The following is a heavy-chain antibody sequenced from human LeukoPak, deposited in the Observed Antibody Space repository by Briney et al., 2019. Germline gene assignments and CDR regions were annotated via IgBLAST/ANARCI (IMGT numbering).Heavy chain of an antibody. J-gene: IGHJ4*02. D-gene: IGHD4-17*01. CDR3: ARTTTVTTPFDY. CDR2: IKQDGGEE. CDR1: GLTVSSNY. Sequence: GGSLRLSCAASGLTVSSNYMSWVRQAPGKGLEWVANIKQDGGEEYYVDSVKGRFTISRDNADNSLYLQMNSLRAEDTAVYYCARTTTVTTPFDYWGQGTLVTVSS. V-gene: IGHV3-7*03.